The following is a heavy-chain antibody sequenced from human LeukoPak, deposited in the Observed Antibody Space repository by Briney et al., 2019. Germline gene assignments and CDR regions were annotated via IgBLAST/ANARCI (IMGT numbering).Heavy chain of an antibody. D-gene: IGHD1-26*01. CDR1: GITFSTSA. J-gene: IGHJ6*03. V-gene: IGHV1-58*02. Sequence: SVKVSCTASGITFSTSAIQWVRQARGQRLEWIGWVVVGSGKTKYAQKFQERVTITTDMSTSTVYMDLRALRYDDTAVYFCATQPPGYFPYMDVWGKGTTITVSS. CDR2: VVVGSGKT. CDR3: ATQPPGYFPYMDV.